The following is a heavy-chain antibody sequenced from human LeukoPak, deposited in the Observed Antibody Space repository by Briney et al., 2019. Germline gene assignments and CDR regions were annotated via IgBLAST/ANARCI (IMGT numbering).Heavy chain of an antibody. V-gene: IGHV3-23*01. J-gene: IGHJ4*02. CDR3: AKDPVVYHGGSGWHYFDY. D-gene: IGHD6-19*01. CDR1: RFTFSSYA. CDR2: IGGTGDRT. Sequence: PGGSLRLSCAASRFTFSSYAMSWVRQAPGRGLGWVSTIGGTGDRTYYADSVKGRFTISRDNSMDTLFLQMNSLKAEGTAVYYCAKDPVVYHGGSGWHYFDYWGQGTLVTVSS.